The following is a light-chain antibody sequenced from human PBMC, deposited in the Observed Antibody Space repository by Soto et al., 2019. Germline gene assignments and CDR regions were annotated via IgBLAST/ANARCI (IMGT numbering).Light chain of an antibody. J-gene: IGKJ2*01. V-gene: IGKV3-20*01. CDR3: QQYGTSPGT. CDR1: QSVRSTY. Sequence: EIVLTQSPGTLSLSPGERATLSCRASQSVRSTYLAWYQQKPGQAPRLLIYGASSRATGIQDRFSGSGSGTDFTLTITRLEPEDFAVFYCQQYGTSPGTFGQGTKLEIK. CDR2: GAS.